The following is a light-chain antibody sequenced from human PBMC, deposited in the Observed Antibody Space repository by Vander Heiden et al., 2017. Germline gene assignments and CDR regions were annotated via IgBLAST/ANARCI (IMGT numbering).Light chain of an antibody. V-gene: IGKV3-15*01. J-gene: IGKJ2*01. CDR1: QSVTSN. CDR3: QQHNNWPLYT. Sequence: DIVMTQSPAPLSVSPGESATLSCRASQSVTSNLARCQQKPGQAPRRLLYGATTRATGSAPGCSSSGSGTEFTLTMSSRQSEDVAVDYYQQHNNWPLYTFGQGTKLEIK. CDR2: GAT.